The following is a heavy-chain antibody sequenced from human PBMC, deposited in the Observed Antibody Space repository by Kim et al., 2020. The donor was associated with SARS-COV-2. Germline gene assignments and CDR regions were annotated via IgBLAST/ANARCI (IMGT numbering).Heavy chain of an antibody. D-gene: IGHD1-20*01. J-gene: IGHJ5*02. Sequence: GGSLRLSCAASGFTFSSYSMNWVRQAPGKGLEWVSYISSSSSTIYYADSVKGRFTISRDNAKNSLYLQMNSLRDEDTAVYYCARDLVAITGHMERLGSSSWFDPWGQGTLVTVSS. V-gene: IGHV3-48*02. CDR3: ARDLVAITGHMERLGSSSWFDP. CDR2: ISSSSSTI. CDR1: GFTFSSYS.